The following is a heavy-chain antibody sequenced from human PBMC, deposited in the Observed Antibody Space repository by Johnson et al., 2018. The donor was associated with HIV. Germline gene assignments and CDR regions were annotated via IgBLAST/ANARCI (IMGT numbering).Heavy chain of an antibody. CDR3: ALSGGAAAYDAFDI. V-gene: IGHV3-30*03. Sequence: QVQLVESGGGVVQPGRSLRLSCVASGFTLSTYGMHWVRQAPGKGLEWVAVMSYDGSNKYYADSVKGRFTISRDNSKNTLYLQMNSLRAEDTAVYYCALSGGAAAYDAFDIWGQGTMVTVCS. J-gene: IGHJ3*02. CDR2: MSYDGSNK. D-gene: IGHD6-13*01. CDR1: GFTLSTYG.